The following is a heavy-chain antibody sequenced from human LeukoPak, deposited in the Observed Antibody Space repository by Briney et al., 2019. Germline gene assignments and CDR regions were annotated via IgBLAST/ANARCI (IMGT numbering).Heavy chain of an antibody. Sequence: PGGSLRLSCAASGFTVSSNYMNWVRQAPGKGLEWVSVIYSGGSTYYADSVKGRFTISRDSSKNTLYLQMNTPRAEDTAVYYCARESSGYYFDYWGQGTLVTVSS. CDR1: GFTVSSNY. J-gene: IGHJ4*02. D-gene: IGHD6-25*01. CDR3: ARESSGYYFDY. CDR2: IYSGGST. V-gene: IGHV3-53*01.